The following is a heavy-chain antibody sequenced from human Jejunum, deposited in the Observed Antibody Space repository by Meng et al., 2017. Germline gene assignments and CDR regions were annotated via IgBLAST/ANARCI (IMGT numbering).Heavy chain of an antibody. CDR1: GDSISTNW. J-gene: IGHJ4*02. CDR2: IWHSGAT. CDR3: ARGASGTRPFDY. V-gene: IGHV4-4*02. D-gene: IGHD1-26*01. Sequence: SETLSLTCAVSGDSISTNWWNWVRQPPGKGLEWIGEIWHSGATNYNASLRSRVTISVDKSKNQVSLKLASLTAADTAVYYCARGASGTRPFDYWGQGTLVTVSS.